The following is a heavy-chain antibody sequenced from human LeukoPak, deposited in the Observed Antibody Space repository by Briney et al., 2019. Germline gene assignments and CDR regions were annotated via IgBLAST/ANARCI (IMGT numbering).Heavy chain of an antibody. CDR1: GGSISNNTYH. CDR2: IYYSGTT. D-gene: IGHD6-13*01. J-gene: IGHJ4*02. CDR3: TKEYSSSPDY. Sequence: SETLSLTCTVSGGSISNNTYHWGWVRHPPGEGLEWIGSIYYSGTTYYNPSLRSRVTVSVDTSMNQFSLKLSSVTAADTAVYYCTKEYSSSPDYWGQGTLVTVSS. V-gene: IGHV4-39*07.